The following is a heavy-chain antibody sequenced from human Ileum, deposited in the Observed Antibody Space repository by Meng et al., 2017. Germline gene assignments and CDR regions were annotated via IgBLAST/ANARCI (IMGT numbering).Heavy chain of an antibody. CDR3: ARDGGSGSYAVY. J-gene: IGHJ4*02. CDR2: IYYTGIT. V-gene: IGHV4-59*01. CDR1: GGSISFYY. Sequence: SETLSLTCTVSGGSISFYYWSWIRQPPGKGLEWLGYIYYTGITNYNPSLKSRVTISVDTSKNQFSLKLSSVTAADTAVYYCARDGGSGSYAVYWGQGTLVTVSS. D-gene: IGHD1-26*01.